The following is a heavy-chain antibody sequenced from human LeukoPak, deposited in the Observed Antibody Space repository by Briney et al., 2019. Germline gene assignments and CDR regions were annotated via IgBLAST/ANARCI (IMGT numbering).Heavy chain of an antibody. J-gene: IGHJ4*02. D-gene: IGHD3-22*01. Sequence: SVKVSCKASGYTFTSYDINWVRQATGQGLEWMGWMNPNSGNTGYAQKFQGRVTITRNTSISTAYMELSSLRSEDTAVYYCARATPWNYYDSSPYYFDYWGQGTLVTVSS. V-gene: IGHV1-8*03. CDR1: GYTFTSYD. CDR3: ARATPWNYYDSSPYYFDY. CDR2: MNPNSGNT.